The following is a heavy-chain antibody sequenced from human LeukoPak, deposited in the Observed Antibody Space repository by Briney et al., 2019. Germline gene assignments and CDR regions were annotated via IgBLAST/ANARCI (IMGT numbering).Heavy chain of an antibody. CDR1: GFTVSSNY. V-gene: IGHV3-66*02. J-gene: IGHJ4*02. D-gene: IGHD1-26*01. CDR3: AREGDSGSYRGGFDY. Sequence: GGSLRLSCAASGFTVSSNYMSWVRQAPGKGLEWVSVIYSGGSTYYADSVKGRFTISRDNSKNTLYLQMNSLRAEDTAVYYSAREGDSGSYRGGFDYWGQGTLVTVSS. CDR2: IYSGGST.